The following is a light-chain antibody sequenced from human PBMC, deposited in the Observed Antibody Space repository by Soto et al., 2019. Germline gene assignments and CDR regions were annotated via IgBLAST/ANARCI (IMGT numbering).Light chain of an antibody. CDR1: QSVADNH. Sequence: EVVLTQSPGTLSLSAGERATLSCRASQSVADNHLAWYQQKPGQAPRLLIYDASTRAAGIPDRFSGSGSGTDFTLTISRLEPEDFGVYYCQQYNIWPPLTFGGGTKVEIK. J-gene: IGKJ4*01. CDR3: QQYNIWPPLT. V-gene: IGKV3-20*01. CDR2: DAS.